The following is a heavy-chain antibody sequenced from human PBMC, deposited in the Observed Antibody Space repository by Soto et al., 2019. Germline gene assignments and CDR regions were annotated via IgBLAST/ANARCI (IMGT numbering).Heavy chain of an antibody. CDR3: ASAPVEAAAYDY. CDR1: GGSFSGYY. J-gene: IGHJ4*02. D-gene: IGHD6-13*01. Sequence: QVQLQQWGAGLLKPSETLSLTCAVYGGSFSGYYWSWIRQPPGKGLEWIGEINHSGSTNYNPSLKSRVTISVDTSKYQFSLKLSSVTAADTAVYYCASAPVEAAAYDYWGQGTLVTVSS. V-gene: IGHV4-34*01. CDR2: INHSGST.